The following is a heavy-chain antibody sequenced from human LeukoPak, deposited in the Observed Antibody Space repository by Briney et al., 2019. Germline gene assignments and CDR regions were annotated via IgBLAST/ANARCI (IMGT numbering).Heavy chain of an antibody. Sequence: PGGSLRLSCAASGFTFSDYYMSWIRQAPGKGLEWVSYIRSSGSTTYYADSVKGRFTISRDNAKNSLYLQMNSLRAEDTAVYYCARGGDYDILTGRDYYFDYWGQGTLVTVSS. D-gene: IGHD3-9*01. CDR1: GFTFSDYY. V-gene: IGHV3-11*01. J-gene: IGHJ4*02. CDR2: IRSSGSTT. CDR3: ARGGDYDILTGRDYYFDY.